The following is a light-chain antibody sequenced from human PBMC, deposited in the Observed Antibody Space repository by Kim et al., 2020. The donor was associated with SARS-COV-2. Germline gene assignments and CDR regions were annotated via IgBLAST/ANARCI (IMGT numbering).Light chain of an antibody. CDR3: QQYGTSPLT. J-gene: IGKJ4*01. CDR2: GAS. V-gene: IGKV3-20*01. Sequence: EIVLTQSPGTLSLSPGKRATLSCRASQIVSSSYLSWYQQKPGQAPRLLIYGASSRATGIPDRFSGSGSGTDFTLTISRLEPEDFAVYYCQQYGTSPLTFGGGTKVEI. CDR1: QIVSSSY.